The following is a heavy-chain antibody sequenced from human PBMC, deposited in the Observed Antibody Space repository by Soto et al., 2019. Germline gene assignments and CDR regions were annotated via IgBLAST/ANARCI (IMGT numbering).Heavy chain of an antibody. V-gene: IGHV3-30-3*01. CDR1: GFTFSSYA. CDR3: ARPYQLLFFYYYYGMDV. D-gene: IGHD2-2*01. J-gene: IGHJ6*02. CDR2: ISYDGSNK. Sequence: QVQLVESGGGVVQPGRSLRLSCAASGFTFSSYAMHWVRQAPGKGLEWVAVISYDGSNKYYADSVKGRFTISRDNSKNTQYLQMNSLRAEDTAVYYCARPYQLLFFYYYYGMDVWGQGTTVTVSS.